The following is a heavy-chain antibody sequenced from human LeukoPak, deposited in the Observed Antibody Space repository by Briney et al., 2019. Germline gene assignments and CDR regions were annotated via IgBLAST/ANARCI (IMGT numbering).Heavy chain of an antibody. V-gene: IGHV3-7*01. CDR2: INQDGSAK. CDR3: ASGWYEPYFDY. CDR1: GITFTSYW. Sequence: GGSLRLSCAASGITFTSYWMTWLRQAPGKGLEWVANINQDGSAKYYVDSVKGRFTISRDSAKNSLFLQMSSLRAEDTAVYFCASGWYEPYFDYWGQGTLVTVSS. J-gene: IGHJ4*02. D-gene: IGHD6-19*01.